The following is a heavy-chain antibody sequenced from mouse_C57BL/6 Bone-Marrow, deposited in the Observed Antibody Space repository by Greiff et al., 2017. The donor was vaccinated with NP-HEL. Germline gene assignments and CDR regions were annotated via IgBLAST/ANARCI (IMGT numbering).Heavy chain of an antibody. V-gene: IGHV1-59*01. J-gene: IGHJ4*01. CDR2: IDPSDSYT. CDR3: ARLITTVVADYYAMDY. D-gene: IGHD1-1*01. CDR1: GYTFTSYW. Sequence: VQLQQPGAELVRPGTSVKLSCKASGYTFTSYWMHWVKQRPGQGLEWIGVIDPSDSYTNYNQKFKGKATLTVDTSSSTAYMQLSSLTSEDSAVYYCARLITTVVADYYAMDYWGQGTSVTVSS.